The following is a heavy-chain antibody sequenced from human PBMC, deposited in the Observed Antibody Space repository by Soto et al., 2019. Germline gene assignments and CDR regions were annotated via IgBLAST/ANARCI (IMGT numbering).Heavy chain of an antibody. D-gene: IGHD3-16*02. J-gene: IGHJ4*02. V-gene: IGHV4-34*01. Sequence: PSETLSLTCAVYGGSFSGYYWSWIRQPPGKGLEWIGEINHSGSTNYNPSLKSRVTISVDTSKNQFSLKLSSVTAADTAVYYCARGGWITFGGVIVTQAFDYWGQGTLVTVSS. CDR1: GGSFSGYY. CDR3: ARGGWITFGGVIVTQAFDY. CDR2: INHSGST.